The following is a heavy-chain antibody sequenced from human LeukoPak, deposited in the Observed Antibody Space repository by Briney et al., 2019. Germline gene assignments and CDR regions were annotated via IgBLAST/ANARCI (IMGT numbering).Heavy chain of an antibody. CDR2: ISSSSSYI. CDR3: ARGIAVARFDY. V-gene: IGHV3-21*01. Sequence: GGSLRLSCAASGFTFSSYSMNWVRQAPGKGLEWVSSISSSSSYIYYADSVKGRLTISRDNAKNSLYLQMNSLRAEDTAVYYCARGIAVARFDYWGQGTLVTVSS. D-gene: IGHD6-19*01. J-gene: IGHJ4*02. CDR1: GFTFSSYS.